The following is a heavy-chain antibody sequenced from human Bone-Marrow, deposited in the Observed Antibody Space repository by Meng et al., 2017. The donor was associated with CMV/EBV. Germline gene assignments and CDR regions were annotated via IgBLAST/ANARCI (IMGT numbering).Heavy chain of an antibody. CDR3: AWGYYDSSGYHGPFDI. CDR2: NNPNSGGT. CDR1: YTFTGYY. J-gene: IGHJ3*02. Sequence: YTFTGYYMHWVRQAPGQGLEWMGWNNPNSGGTNYAQKFQGRVTMTRDTSISTAYMELSRLRSDDTAVYYCAWGYYDSSGYHGPFDIWGQGTMVTVSS. V-gene: IGHV1-2*02. D-gene: IGHD3-22*01.